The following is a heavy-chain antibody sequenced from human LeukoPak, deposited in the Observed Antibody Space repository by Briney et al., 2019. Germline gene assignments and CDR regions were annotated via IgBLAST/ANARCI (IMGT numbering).Heavy chain of an antibody. CDR2: FSPYKGNT. D-gene: IGHD4-17*01. V-gene: IGHV1-18*01. J-gene: IGHJ4*02. CDR1: GYTFTNYG. CDR3: ATEGGWGPTDYGDNVY. Sequence: GASVKVSCKASGYTFTNYGITWVRQAPGQGLEWMGLFSPYKGNTNYAQKVQGRVTMTTDTSTSTVYMELGSLRSDDTAVYYCATEGGWGPTDYGDNVYWGQGTLVTVSS.